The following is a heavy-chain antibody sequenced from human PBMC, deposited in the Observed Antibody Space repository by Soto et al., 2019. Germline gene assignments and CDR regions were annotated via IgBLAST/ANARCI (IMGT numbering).Heavy chain of an antibody. CDR3: ARGGSSSGWFNWFDP. CDR2: IWYDGSNK. J-gene: IGHJ5*02. V-gene: IGHV3-33*01. Sequence: GGSLRLSCAASGFTFSSYGMHWVRQAPGKGLEWVAVIWYDGSNKYYADSVKGRFTISRDNSKNTLYLQMNSLRAEDTAVYYCARGGSSSGWFNWFDPWGQGTLVTVSS. CDR1: GFTFSSYG. D-gene: IGHD6-19*01.